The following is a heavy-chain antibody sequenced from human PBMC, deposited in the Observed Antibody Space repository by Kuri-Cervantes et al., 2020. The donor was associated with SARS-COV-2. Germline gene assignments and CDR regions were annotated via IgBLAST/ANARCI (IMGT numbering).Heavy chain of an antibody. J-gene: IGHJ4*02. CDR3: ARADLDY. CDR1: GGTFSTAI. V-gene: IGHV1-3*01. Sequence: ASVKVSCKASGGTFSTAIISWVRQGPGQRLEWMGWINAGNGNTKYSQKFQGRVTITRDTSASTAYMELSSLRSEDTAVYYCARADLDYWGQGTLVTVSS. CDR2: INAGNGNT.